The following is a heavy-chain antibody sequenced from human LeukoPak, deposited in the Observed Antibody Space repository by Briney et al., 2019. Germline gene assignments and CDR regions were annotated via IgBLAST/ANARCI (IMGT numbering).Heavy chain of an antibody. CDR2: IIPIFGTA. Sequence: ASVKVSCKASGYTFTSYGISWVRQAPGQGLEWMGGIIPIFGTANYAQKFQGRVTITTDESTSTAYMELSSLRSEDTAVYYCAVRDGLSSSSPLNFDYWGQGTLVTVSS. CDR3: AVRDGLSSSSPLNFDY. V-gene: IGHV1-69*05. D-gene: IGHD6-6*01. J-gene: IGHJ4*02. CDR1: GYTFTSYG.